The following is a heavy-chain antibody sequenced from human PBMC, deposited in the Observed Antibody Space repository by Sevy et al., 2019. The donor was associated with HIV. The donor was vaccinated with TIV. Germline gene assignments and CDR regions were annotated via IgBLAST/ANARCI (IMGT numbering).Heavy chain of an antibody. V-gene: IGHV3-49*04. CDR1: GFIFGDYA. J-gene: IGHJ4*02. CDR2: LKHRAYGGTL. CDR3: TRWKGAHAIFDY. Sequence: GGSLRLSCTASGFIFGDYAMSWVRQAPGKGLEWVAFLKHRAYGGTLDYAASVKGRFTISRDDSKSVAHLQMNDLKTEDTAIYYCTRWKGAHAIFDYWGQGALVTVSS. D-gene: IGHD1-1*01.